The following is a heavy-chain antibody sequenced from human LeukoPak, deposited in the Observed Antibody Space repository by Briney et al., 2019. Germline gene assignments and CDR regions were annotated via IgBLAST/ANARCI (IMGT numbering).Heavy chain of an antibody. J-gene: IGHJ4*02. CDR3: ASADAFLDPSFDY. Sequence: GGSLRLSCAASGFTVSNNYMSWVRQAPGKGLEWVSVIYSGGNTYYADSVKGRFTISRDNAKNSLYLQMDSLRAEDTAVYYCASADAFLDPSFDYWGQGTLVTVSS. V-gene: IGHV3-53*01. D-gene: IGHD3/OR15-3a*01. CDR2: IYSGGNT. CDR1: GFTVSNNY.